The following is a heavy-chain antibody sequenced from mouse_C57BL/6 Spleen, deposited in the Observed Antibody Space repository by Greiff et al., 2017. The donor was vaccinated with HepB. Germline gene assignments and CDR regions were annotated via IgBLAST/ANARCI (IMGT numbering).Heavy chain of an antibody. V-gene: IGHV5-17*01. J-gene: IGHJ2*01. D-gene: IGHD2-10*01. Sequence: DVQLVESGGGLVKPGGSLKLSCAASGFTFSDYGMHWVRQAPEKGLEWVAYISSGSSTIYYADTVKGRFTISRDNAKNTLFLQMTSLRSEDTAMYYCARPYYGNLYYFDYWGQGTTLTVSS. CDR3: ARPYYGNLYYFDY. CDR2: ISSGSSTI. CDR1: GFTFSDYG.